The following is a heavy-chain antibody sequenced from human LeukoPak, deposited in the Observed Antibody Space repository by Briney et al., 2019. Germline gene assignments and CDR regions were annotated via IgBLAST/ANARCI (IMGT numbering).Heavy chain of an antibody. J-gene: IGHJ5*02. V-gene: IGHV3-23*01. D-gene: IGHD1-26*01. CDR3: VYGGSYYVA. CDR2: MSSSDDGR. Sequence: GGSLRLSCATSGFSFSSYAMSWVRQAPGKGLEWVSAMSSSDDGRYYAASVRGRFTISRDTSRSTLYLQMNSLRAEDTAVYYCVYGGSYYVAWGQGTLVTVSS. CDR1: GFSFSSYA.